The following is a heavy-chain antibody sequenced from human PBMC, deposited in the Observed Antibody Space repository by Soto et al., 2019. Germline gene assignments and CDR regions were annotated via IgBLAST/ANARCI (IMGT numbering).Heavy chain of an antibody. CDR2: ISYDGSNK. Sequence: QVQLVESGGGVVQPGRSLRLSCAASGFTFSSYAMHWVRQAPGKGLEWVAVISYDGSNKYYADSVKGRFTISRDNSKNTLYLQMNSLRAEDTAVYYCATQGVVAATFDSWGQGTLVTVSS. D-gene: IGHD2-15*01. CDR1: GFTFSSYA. CDR3: ATQGVVAATFDS. J-gene: IGHJ4*02. V-gene: IGHV3-30-3*01.